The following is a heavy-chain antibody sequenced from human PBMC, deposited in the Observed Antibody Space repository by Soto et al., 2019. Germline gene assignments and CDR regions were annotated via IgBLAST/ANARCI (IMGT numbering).Heavy chain of an antibody. Sequence: EVQLVESGGGLGQPGGSLRLSCAASGFTFSSYSMNWVRQAPGKGLEWVSYISSSSSTIYYADSVKGRFTISRDNAKNSLYLQMNSMRDEDTAVYYCARDPIQLWFNYFVYWGQGTLVTVSS. CDR1: GFTFSSYS. V-gene: IGHV3-48*02. CDR2: ISSSSSTI. D-gene: IGHD5-18*01. J-gene: IGHJ4*02. CDR3: ARDPIQLWFNYFVY.